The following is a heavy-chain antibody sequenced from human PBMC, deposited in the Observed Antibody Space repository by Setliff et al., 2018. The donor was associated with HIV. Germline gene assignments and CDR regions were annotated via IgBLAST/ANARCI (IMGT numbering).Heavy chain of an antibody. J-gene: IGHJ5*02. Sequence: PSETLSLTCTVTGGSISSSSHYWGWIRQSPVRGLEWIGAIYHSGKIYYNPSLKSRVTISVDTPKNQFSLKLSSVTAADAAVYYCASRVYYYDSSGYLREEGFDPWGQGTLVTVSS. D-gene: IGHD3-22*01. V-gene: IGHV4-39*01. CDR1: GGSISSSSHY. CDR2: IYHSGKI. CDR3: ASRVYYYDSSGYLREEGFDP.